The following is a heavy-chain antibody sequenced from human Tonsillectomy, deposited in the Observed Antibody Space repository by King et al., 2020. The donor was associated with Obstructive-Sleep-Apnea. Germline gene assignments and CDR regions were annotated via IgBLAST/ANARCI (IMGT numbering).Heavy chain of an antibody. Sequence: VQLVESGGGLVQPGRSLRLSCSASGFTFDDYAMHWVRQAPGKGLEWVSGISWNSDDIDYAASVKGRFIISRDNAKNSLYLQMNSLTAEDTALYYCVKGSVGEIHLFRFSYQAYGMDVWGQGTTVIVS. CDR2: ISWNSDDI. CDR3: VKGSVGEIHLFRFSYQAYGMDV. CDR1: GFTFDDYA. V-gene: IGHV3-9*01. J-gene: IGHJ6*02. D-gene: IGHD2-2*01.